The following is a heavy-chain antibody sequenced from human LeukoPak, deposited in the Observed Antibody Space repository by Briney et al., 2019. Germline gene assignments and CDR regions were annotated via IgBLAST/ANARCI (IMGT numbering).Heavy chain of an antibody. CDR2: VNYSGST. Sequence: SETLSLTCAVNGGSFSAYYWSWIGQPPGKGLEWIGEVNYSGSTNYNPSLKTRVTISVDSSKNQFSLKLSSLTAADTAVYYCARGRLRGRSGGTFDYWGQGTLVTVSS. CDR1: GGSFSAYY. D-gene: IGHD4-17*01. J-gene: IGHJ4*02. CDR3: ARGRLRGRSGGTFDY. V-gene: IGHV4-34*01.